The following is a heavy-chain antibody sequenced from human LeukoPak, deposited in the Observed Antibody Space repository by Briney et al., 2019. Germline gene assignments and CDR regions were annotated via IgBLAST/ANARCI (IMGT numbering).Heavy chain of an antibody. CDR2: IYDSGST. CDR1: GAISYYY. J-gene: IGHJ4*02. V-gene: IGHV4-59*01. CDR3: ASQGKAYDSSGYYWGPTYYFDY. D-gene: IGHD3-22*01. Sequence: KASETLSLTCTVSGAISYYYWSWIRQPPGKGLEWIGYIYDSGSTKYNPSLKSRVTISIDTSKNQFSLKLNSVTAADTAVYYCASQGKAYDSSGYYWGPTYYFDYWGQGTLVTVSS.